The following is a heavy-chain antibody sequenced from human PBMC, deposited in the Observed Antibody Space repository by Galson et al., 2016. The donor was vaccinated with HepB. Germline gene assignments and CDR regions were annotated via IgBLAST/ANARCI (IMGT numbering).Heavy chain of an antibody. V-gene: IGHV3-15*01. D-gene: IGHD1-1*01. CDR1: GFTFNHTW. J-gene: IGHJ4*02. Sequence: SLRLSCAASGFTFNHTWMSWVRQAPGKGLEWVGRIKSEPEGATADYAAAVNGRFTISRDDSQTTLFRQMKSLRAEDTAVYYCARMATSGTHFDYWGQGTLVTVSS. CDR2: IKSEPEGATA. CDR3: ARMATSGTHFDY.